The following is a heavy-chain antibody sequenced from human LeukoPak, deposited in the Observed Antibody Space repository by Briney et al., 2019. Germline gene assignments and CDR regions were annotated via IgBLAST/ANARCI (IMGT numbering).Heavy chain of an antibody. J-gene: IGHJ5*02. V-gene: IGHV4-39*07. CDR3: ARDSSGWYRWFDP. Sequence: PSETLSLTCTVSGDSISSSSSYWGWIRQPPGEGLEWIGSIYYSGSTYYNTSLKSRVTISVDTSKNQFSLRLSSVTAADTAVYYCARDSSGWYRWFDPWGQGTLVTVSS. CDR1: GDSISSSSSY. CDR2: IYYSGST. D-gene: IGHD6-19*01.